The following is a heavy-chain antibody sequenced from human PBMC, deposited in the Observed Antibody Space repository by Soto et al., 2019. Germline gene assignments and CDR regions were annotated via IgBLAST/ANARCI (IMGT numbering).Heavy chain of an antibody. CDR1: GFTFSSYA. Sequence: QVQLVESGGGVVQPGSSLRLSCAASGFTFSSYAMHWVRQAPGTGLEWVAVISYDASNKYDADSVKGRFTISRDNSKNTLYLQMNSLRAEDTAVYYCARDSQRGYSVDYWGQGTLVTVSS. D-gene: IGHD5-18*01. CDR3: ARDSQRGYSVDY. V-gene: IGHV3-30-3*01. J-gene: IGHJ4*02. CDR2: ISYDASNK.